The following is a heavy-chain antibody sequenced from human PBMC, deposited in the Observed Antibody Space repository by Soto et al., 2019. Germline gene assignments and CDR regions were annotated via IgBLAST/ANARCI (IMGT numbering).Heavy chain of an antibody. Sequence: EVQLLESGGGLVQPGGSLRLSCAASGFTFSSYSMNWVRQAPGKGLEWVSSISSSSSYIYYADSVKGRFTISRDNAKNSLYLQMNSLRAEDTAVYYCARKAVVVAANAFDIWGQGTMVTVSS. D-gene: IGHD2-15*01. CDR2: ISSSSSYI. CDR3: ARKAVVVAANAFDI. CDR1: GFTFSSYS. J-gene: IGHJ3*02. V-gene: IGHV3-21*01.